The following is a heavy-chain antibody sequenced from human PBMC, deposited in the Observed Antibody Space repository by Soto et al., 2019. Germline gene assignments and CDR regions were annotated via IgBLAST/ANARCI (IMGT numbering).Heavy chain of an antibody. CDR1: GGSISSGEYY. J-gene: IGHJ5*02. Sequence: PSETLSLTCTVSGGSISSGEYYWTWIRQPPGKKLEWIGYIYSSGATNYNPSLKSRVTMSRDTSKNQFSLKLSSVTTADTAVYYCARDHSSGWVNWFDPWGQGTLVTVSS. CDR3: ARDHSSGWVNWFDP. D-gene: IGHD3-22*01. V-gene: IGHV4-61*08. CDR2: IYSSGAT.